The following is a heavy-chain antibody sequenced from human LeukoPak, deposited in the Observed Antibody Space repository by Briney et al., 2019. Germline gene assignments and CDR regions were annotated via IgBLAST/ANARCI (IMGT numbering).Heavy chain of an antibody. CDR3: ARDSYDFWSGYYLGNWFDP. CDR1: GYTFTSYG. V-gene: IGHV1-18*01. CDR2: ISAYNGNT. J-gene: IGHJ5*02. Sequence: ASVKVSCKASGYTFTSYGISWVRQAPGQGLEWMGWISAYNGNTNYAQKLQGRVTITTDTSTSTAYMELRSLRSDDTAVYYCARDSYDFWSGYYLGNWFDPWGQGTLVTVPS. D-gene: IGHD3-3*01.